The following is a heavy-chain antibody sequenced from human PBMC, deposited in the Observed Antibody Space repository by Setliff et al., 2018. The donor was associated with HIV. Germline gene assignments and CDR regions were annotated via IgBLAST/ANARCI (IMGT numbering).Heavy chain of an antibody. Sequence: ASVKVSCKASGYTFSSYAMHWVRQAPGQRLEWMGWINAGNGNTKYSQKFQGRVTITRETPASIAYMELSSLRSEDTAVYYCARSAYCGGDCCSFWDYWGQGTLVTVSS. CDR1: GYTFSSYA. CDR3: ARSAYCGGDCCSFWDY. CDR2: INAGNGNT. V-gene: IGHV1-3*01. J-gene: IGHJ4*02. D-gene: IGHD2-21*01.